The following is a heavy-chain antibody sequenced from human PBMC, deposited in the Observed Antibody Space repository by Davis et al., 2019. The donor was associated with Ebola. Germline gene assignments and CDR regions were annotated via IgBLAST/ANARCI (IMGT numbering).Heavy chain of an antibody. J-gene: IGHJ5*02. CDR3: ARVRYSSSWGLFDP. V-gene: IGHV3-74*01. D-gene: IGHD6-13*01. Sequence: HTGGSLTLSCAASGSTSSSYWMHWVREAPEKGLVWVSRINSDGSSTSYADSVKGRFTISRDNAKNTLYLQMNSLRAEDTAVYYCARVRYSSSWGLFDPWGQGTLVTVSS. CDR1: GSTSSSYW. CDR2: INSDGSST.